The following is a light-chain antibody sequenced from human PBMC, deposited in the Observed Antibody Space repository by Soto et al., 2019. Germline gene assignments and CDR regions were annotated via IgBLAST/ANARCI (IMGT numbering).Light chain of an antibody. J-gene: IGLJ1*01. CDR3: SSYTSRSTGV. V-gene: IGLV2-14*01. CDR1: SSDVGDYNY. Sequence: QSVLTQPASVSGSPGQSITISCTGTSSDVGDYNYVSWYQQHPGKAPKLMIYDVSNRPSGVSNRFSGSKSGNTASLSISGLQAEDEADYYCSSYTSRSTGVFGTGTKVTVL. CDR2: DVS.